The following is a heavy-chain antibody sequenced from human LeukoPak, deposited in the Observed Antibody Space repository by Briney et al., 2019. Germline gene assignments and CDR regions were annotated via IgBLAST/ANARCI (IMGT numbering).Heavy chain of an antibody. CDR3: ARRCSGGSCYSAHYYYGMDV. CDR1: GYTFTSYA. V-gene: IGHV1-3*01. D-gene: IGHD2-15*01. Sequence: AASVKVSCKASGYTFTSYAMHWVRQAPGQRLEWMGWSNAGNGNTKYSQKLQGRVTMTTDTSTSTAYMELRSLRSDDTAVYYCARRCSGGSCYSAHYYYGMDVWGQGTTVTVSS. J-gene: IGHJ6*02. CDR2: SNAGNGNT.